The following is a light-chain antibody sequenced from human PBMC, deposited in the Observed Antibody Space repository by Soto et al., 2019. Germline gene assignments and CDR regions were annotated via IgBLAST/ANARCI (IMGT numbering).Light chain of an antibody. CDR2: KAS. V-gene: IGKV1-5*03. CDR1: QSISTW. Sequence: DIQMTQSPSTLSASVGDRVTITCRASQSISTWLAWYQQKPGKAPRLLIYKASSLQIGVPSRFSGSGSGTEFTLTISSLQPDDFATYYCQQYKVTFGQGTKVEVK. J-gene: IGKJ1*01. CDR3: QQYKVT.